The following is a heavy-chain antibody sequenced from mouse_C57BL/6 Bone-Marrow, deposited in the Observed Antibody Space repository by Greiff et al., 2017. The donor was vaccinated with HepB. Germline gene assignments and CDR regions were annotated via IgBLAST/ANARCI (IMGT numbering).Heavy chain of an antibody. CDR3: ARSLYYYYFDY. CDR1: GYTFTSYT. D-gene: IGHD1-1*01. V-gene: IGHV1-4*01. CDR2: INPSSGYT. Sequence: VQLQESGAELARPGASVKMSCKASGYTFTSYTMHWVKQRPGQGLEWIGYINPSSGYTKYNQKFKDKATLTADKSSSTAYMQLSSLTSEDSAVYDCARSLYYYYFDYWGQGTTLTVSS. J-gene: IGHJ2*01.